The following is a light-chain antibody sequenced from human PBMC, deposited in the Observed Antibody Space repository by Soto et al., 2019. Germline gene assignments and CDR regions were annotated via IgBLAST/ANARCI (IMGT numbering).Light chain of an antibody. Sequence: IVMTQSPGTLSLSPGERATLSCRASQSVSSSYLAWYQQKPDQAPRLLIYGASSRATGIPDRFSGSGSGTDFTLTISRLEPEDFAVYYCQQHGSSPWTFGQGTKVDIK. CDR2: GAS. V-gene: IGKV3-20*01. CDR1: QSVSSSY. CDR3: QQHGSSPWT. J-gene: IGKJ1*01.